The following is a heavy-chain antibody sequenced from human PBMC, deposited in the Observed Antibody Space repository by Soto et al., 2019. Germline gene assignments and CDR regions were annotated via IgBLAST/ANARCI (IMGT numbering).Heavy chain of an antibody. CDR3: ARGWFGEFVDYFDF. CDR1: GYTFTSYA. V-gene: IGHV1-18*01. D-gene: IGHD3-10*01. J-gene: IGHJ4*02. Sequence: QVQLVQSGAEVKKPGASVKVSCKASGYTFTSYAIRWVRQAPGQWRAWMGWISAYNGNTNYAQKLQGRVTMTTDTSTSTAYMELRSLRSDDTAVYYCARGWFGEFVDYFDFWGQGTLVTVSS. CDR2: ISAYNGNT.